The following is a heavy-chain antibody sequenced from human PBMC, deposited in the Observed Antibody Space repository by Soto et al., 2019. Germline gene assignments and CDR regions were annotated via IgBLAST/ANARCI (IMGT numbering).Heavy chain of an antibody. CDR2: MYYSGST. V-gene: IGHV4-59*01. Sequence: PSETLSLTCTVSVESISIYYWSWIRQPPGKGPEWIGYMYYSGSTNYNPSLKSRVTISVDTSKNQFSLKLSSVTAADTAVYYCARDAGGPADYWGQGTLVTVSS. J-gene: IGHJ4*02. D-gene: IGHD2-15*01. CDR1: VESISIYY. CDR3: ARDAGGPADY.